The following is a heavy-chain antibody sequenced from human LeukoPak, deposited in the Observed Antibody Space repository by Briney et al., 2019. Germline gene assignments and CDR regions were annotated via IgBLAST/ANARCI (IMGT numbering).Heavy chain of an antibody. CDR3: ARLGIITAAGSNDY. CDR1: GFTFSSYV. D-gene: IGHD6-13*01. Sequence: GRSLRLSCAASGFTFSSYVMHWVRQAPGKGLEWVSYISYSGDTIYYADSVKGRFTVSRDNAKNSLYLQMNSLRAEDTAVYYCARLGIITAAGSNDYWGQGTLVTVSS. CDR2: ISYSGDTI. J-gene: IGHJ4*02. V-gene: IGHV3-48*03.